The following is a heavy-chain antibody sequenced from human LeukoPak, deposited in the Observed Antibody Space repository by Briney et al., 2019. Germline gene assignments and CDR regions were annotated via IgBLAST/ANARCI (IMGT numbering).Heavy chain of an antibody. J-gene: IGHJ4*02. CDR3: ATGPSTIFGVVITPFDY. V-gene: IGHV1-3*01. Sequence: ASVKVSFKASGYTFTYYSMHWVRQAPGQRLEWMGWINAGNGNTKYSEKFQGRVTMTEDTSTDTAYMELSSLRSEDTAVYYCATGPSTIFGVVITPFDYWGQGTLVTVSS. CDR2: INAGNGNT. CDR1: GYTFTYYS. D-gene: IGHD3-3*01.